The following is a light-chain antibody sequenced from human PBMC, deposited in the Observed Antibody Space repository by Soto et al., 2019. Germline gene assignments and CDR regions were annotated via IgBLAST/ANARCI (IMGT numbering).Light chain of an antibody. J-gene: IGKJ2*01. V-gene: IGKV1-33*01. CDR2: DIS. CDR3: QQYENRPYT. Sequence: DIQLTQSASSLSASVGDRVTITCQASQVITNYLNWYQQKPGKAPKLLIYDISTLEIGVPSRFSGSGSGTDFTFTISCLQPEDIATYFCQQYENRPYTFGQGTKLEI. CDR1: QVITNY.